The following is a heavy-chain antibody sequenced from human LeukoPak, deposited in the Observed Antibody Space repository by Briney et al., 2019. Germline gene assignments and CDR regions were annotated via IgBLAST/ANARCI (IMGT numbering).Heavy chain of an antibody. CDR2: IIPILGIV. D-gene: IGHD1-20*01. Sequence: GASVKVSCKASGGTFSSYAISWVRQAPGQGLEWMGRIIPILGIVNYAQKFQGRVTITADKSTSTAYMELSSLRSEDTAVYYCARRGDYNWNYVDYWGQGTLVTVS. CDR1: GGTFSSYA. V-gene: IGHV1-69*04. J-gene: IGHJ4*02. CDR3: ARRGDYNWNYVDY.